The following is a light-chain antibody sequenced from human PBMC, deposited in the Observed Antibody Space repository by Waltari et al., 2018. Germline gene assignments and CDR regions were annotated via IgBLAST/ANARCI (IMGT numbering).Light chain of an antibody. Sequence: QSALTQPASVSGSPGQSITISCTGTSSDVGSNNLVSWYQQHPGKPPKLMIYEGSKRPSGVSNRFSGSKSGNTASLTISGLQAEDEADYYCCSYAGSSTYVFGTGTKVTVL. V-gene: IGLV2-23*01. CDR3: CSYAGSSTYV. CDR1: SSDVGSNNL. CDR2: EGS. J-gene: IGLJ1*01.